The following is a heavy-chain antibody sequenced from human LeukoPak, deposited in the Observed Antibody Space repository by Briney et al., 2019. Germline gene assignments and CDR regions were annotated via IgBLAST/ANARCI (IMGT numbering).Heavy chain of an antibody. CDR2: INHSGST. CDR1: GGSFSGHY. Sequence: PSETLSLTCAVSGGSFSGHYWSWIRQPPGKGLEWIGEINHSGSTNYNPSLKSRVTISIGTSKNEFSLSLRTVTAADTAVYYCARGDASGSYYNSYWGQGTLVTVSS. D-gene: IGHD3-10*01. J-gene: IGHJ4*02. V-gene: IGHV4-34*01. CDR3: ARGDASGSYYNSY.